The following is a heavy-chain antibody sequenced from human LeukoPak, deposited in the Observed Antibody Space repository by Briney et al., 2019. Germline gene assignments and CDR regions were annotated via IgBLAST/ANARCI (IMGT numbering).Heavy chain of an antibody. J-gene: IGHJ4*02. CDR3: AILTGYSYGWLLQPGFDY. Sequence: ASVKVSCKAPGYTFTSYDINWVRQATGQGLEWMGWMNPNSGNTGYAQKFQGRVTMTRNTSISTAYMELSSLRSEDTAVYYCAILTGYSYGWLLQPGFDYWGQGTLVTVSS. D-gene: IGHD5-18*01. V-gene: IGHV1-8*01. CDR1: GYTFTSYD. CDR2: MNPNSGNT.